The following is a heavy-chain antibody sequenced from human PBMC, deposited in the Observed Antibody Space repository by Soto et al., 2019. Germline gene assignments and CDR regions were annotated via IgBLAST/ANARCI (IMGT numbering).Heavy chain of an antibody. CDR2: IKEDGTEI. D-gene: IGHD7-27*01. J-gene: IGHJ3*02. Sequence: EVQLVESGGGLVQPGGSLRLSCEASGLTFSSYWMSWVRQAPGKGLEWVAIIKEDGTEIYYVDSVKGRFTISRDNAKNSLYLQMNSLRAEDTAVYYCARDGDRYNRVAFDIWGQGTMVTVSS. CDR3: ARDGDRYNRVAFDI. CDR1: GLTFSSYW. V-gene: IGHV3-7*04.